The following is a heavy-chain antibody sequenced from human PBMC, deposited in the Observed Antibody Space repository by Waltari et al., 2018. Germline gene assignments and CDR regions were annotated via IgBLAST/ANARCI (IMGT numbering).Heavy chain of an antibody. CDR3: ARGFTIFVGWFDP. J-gene: IGHJ5*02. V-gene: IGHV4-30-2*01. CDR1: GGPISSGGYS. CDR2: IYHSGST. D-gene: IGHD3-3*01. Sequence: QLQLQESGSGLVKPSQTLSLTCAVSGGPISSGGYSWSWIRQPPGKGLEWIGDIYHSGSTYYNPSLKSRVTISVDRSKNQFSLKLSSVTAADTAVYYCARGFTIFVGWFDPWGQGTLVTVSS.